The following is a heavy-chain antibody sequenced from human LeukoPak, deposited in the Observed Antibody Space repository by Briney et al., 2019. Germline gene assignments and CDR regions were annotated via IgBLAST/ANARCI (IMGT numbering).Heavy chain of an antibody. CDR1: GFTFSSYS. J-gene: IGHJ4*02. CDR3: ARKESRYCSSTSCATVDY. D-gene: IGHD2-2*01. Sequence: GGSLRLSCAASGFTFSSYSMNWVRQAPGKGLEWVSYISSSSSTIYYADSVKGRFTISRDNAKNSLYLQMNSLRAEDTAVYYCARKESRYCSSTSCATVDYWGQGTLVTVS. V-gene: IGHV3-48*04. CDR2: ISSSSSTI.